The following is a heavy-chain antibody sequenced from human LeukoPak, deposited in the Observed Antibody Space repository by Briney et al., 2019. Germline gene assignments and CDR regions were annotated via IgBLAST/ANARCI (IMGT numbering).Heavy chain of an antibody. V-gene: IGHV3-11*04. CDR2: ISSSGTII. CDR3: ARGRSGDYGGNSGAFDI. CDR1: EFTFSDYY. D-gene: IGHD4-23*01. Sequence: GGSLRLSCAASEFTFSDYYMSWIRQAPGKGLEWISYISSSGTIIYFADSVKGRFTISRDNAKSSLYLQMNSLRAKDTAVYYCARGRSGDYGGNSGAFDIWGQGTMVTVSS. J-gene: IGHJ3*02.